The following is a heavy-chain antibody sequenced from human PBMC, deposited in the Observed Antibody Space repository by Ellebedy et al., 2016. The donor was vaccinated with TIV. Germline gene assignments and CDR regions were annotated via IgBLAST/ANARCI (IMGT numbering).Heavy chain of an antibody. J-gene: IGHJ4*02. CDR2: IKEDGSER. V-gene: IGHV3-7*01. Sequence: GGSLRLSCAVSGFTFSNYWMSWVRQAPGKGLEWVANIKEDGSERNHVDSVKGRFTISRDNAKNSLYLQMNSLRAEDTAVYYCARDRAGGSSGCMDYWGPGTQVTVSS. CDR3: ARDRAGGSSGCMDY. CDR1: GFTFSNYW. D-gene: IGHD6-19*01.